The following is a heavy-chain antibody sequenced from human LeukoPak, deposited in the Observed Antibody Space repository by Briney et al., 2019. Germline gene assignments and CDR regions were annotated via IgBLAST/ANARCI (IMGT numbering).Heavy chain of an antibody. D-gene: IGHD3/OR15-3a*01. V-gene: IGHV3-23*01. CDR1: GGSFSGYF. Sequence: PSETLSLTCAVYGGSFSGYFWSWIRQPPGKGLEWVSGISGSGAYTFYADSVKGRFAVSRDSFMNTLFLQMNSLRADDTAIYYCAKMDATGNGFDIWGQGTTVTVSS. CDR3: AKMDATGNGFDI. J-gene: IGHJ3*02. CDR2: ISGSGAYT.